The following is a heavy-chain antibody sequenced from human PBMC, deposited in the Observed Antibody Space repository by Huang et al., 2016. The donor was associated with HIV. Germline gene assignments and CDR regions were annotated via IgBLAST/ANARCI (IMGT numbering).Heavy chain of an antibody. Sequence: QVQLEQWGARLLKPSETLSLTFAVYGESLSDFFWSWIRQPPSKGLEWIGEINQSGRTNYNPSLKSRVTIAVDTSKKQFSLKLKSVTAADTSMYYCARGRGSSWSLFDTWGQGSLVTVFS. CDR2: INQSGRT. J-gene: IGHJ4*02. V-gene: IGHV4-34*02. CDR3: ARGRGSSWSLFDT. CDR1: GESLSDFF. D-gene: IGHD6-13*01.